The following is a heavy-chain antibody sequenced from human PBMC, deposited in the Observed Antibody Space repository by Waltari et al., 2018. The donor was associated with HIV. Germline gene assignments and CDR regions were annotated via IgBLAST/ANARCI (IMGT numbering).Heavy chain of an antibody. CDR3: ARGDYDCWSGPNKSLDY. V-gene: IGHV1-46*03. CDR1: GYTFTSYY. Sequence: QVQLVQSGAEVKKPGASVKVSCKASGYTFTSYYMHWVRQAPGQGLEWMGIINPSGGSTNNEKKLQGRVTMTRDTSTSTVYMELSSLRSEDTAVYYCARGDYDCWSGPNKSLDYWGQGTLVTVSS. D-gene: IGHD3-3*01. J-gene: IGHJ4*02. CDR2: INPSGGST.